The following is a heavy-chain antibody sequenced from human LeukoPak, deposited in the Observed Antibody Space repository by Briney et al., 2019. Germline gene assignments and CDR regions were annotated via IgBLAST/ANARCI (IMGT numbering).Heavy chain of an antibody. CDR2: ISYDGSNK. CDR1: GFTFSSYG. J-gene: IGHJ4*02. Sequence: GGSLRLSCGASGFTFSSYGMHWVRQAPGKGLEWVAVISYDGSNKYYADSVKGRFTISRDNSKNTLYLQMNSLRAEDTAVYYCAKVSDRFMVRGLDYWGQGTLVTVSS. D-gene: IGHD3-10*01. CDR3: AKVSDRFMVRGLDY. V-gene: IGHV3-30*18.